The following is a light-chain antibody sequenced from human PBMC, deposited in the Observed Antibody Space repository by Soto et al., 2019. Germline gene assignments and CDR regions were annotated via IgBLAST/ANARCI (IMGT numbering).Light chain of an antibody. J-gene: IGLJ1*01. V-gene: IGLV2-14*01. CDR1: SSDVGGYNY. Sequence: QSVLTQPASVSGSPGQSITISCTGTSSDVGGYNYVSWYQQHPGKAPKLMIYDVSNRPSGVSNRFSGSKSGNTASLTIFGLQAEDEADYYCSSYTRSSTYVFGTGTKVTVL. CDR2: DVS. CDR3: SSYTRSSTYV.